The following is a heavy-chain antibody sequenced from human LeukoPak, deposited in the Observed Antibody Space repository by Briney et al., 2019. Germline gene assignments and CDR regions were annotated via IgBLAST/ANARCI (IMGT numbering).Heavy chain of an antibody. J-gene: IGHJ4*02. CDR2: INPNSRGT. Sequence: ASVKVSCKASGYTFTGYYMHWVRQAPGQGLEWMGWINPNSRGTNYAQKFQGRVTMTRETSISTANMELSRLRSDDTAVYYCARGARGYVVDYWGQGTLVTVSS. CDR1: GYTFTGYY. V-gene: IGHV1-2*02. CDR3: ARGARGYVVDY. D-gene: IGHD2-15*01.